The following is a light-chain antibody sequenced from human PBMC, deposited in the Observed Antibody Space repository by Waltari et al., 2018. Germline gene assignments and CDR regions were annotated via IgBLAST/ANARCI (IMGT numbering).Light chain of an antibody. V-gene: IGLV1-40*01. J-gene: IGLJ2*01. CDR3: QSYDTSLGGVV. Sequence: QSVLTQPPSVSGAPGQSVAISCTGSSSNVGAGFDVNWYQQLPGAAPKLLIYYNNMPPSGVPNRLSGSKSGTSASLAITGLQADDEADYYCQSYDTSLGGVVFGGGTKLTVL. CDR1: SSNVGAGFD. CDR2: YNN.